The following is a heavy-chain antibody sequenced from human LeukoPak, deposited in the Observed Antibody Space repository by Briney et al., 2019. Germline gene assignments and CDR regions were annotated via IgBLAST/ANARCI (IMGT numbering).Heavy chain of an antibody. CDR3: TTAQGSDYLAIDY. V-gene: IGHV1-69*06. CDR1: GGTFSSYA. CDR2: IIPIFGTA. D-gene: IGHD3-16*01. Sequence: AASVKVSCKASGGTFSSYAISWVRQAPGQGLEWMGGIIPIFGTANYAQKFQGRVTITADKSASTAYMELSSLRSEDTALYFCTTAQGSDYLAIDYWGQGTLATVSS. J-gene: IGHJ4*02.